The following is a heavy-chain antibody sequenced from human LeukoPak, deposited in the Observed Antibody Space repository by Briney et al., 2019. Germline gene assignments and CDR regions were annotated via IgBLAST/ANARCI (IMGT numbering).Heavy chain of an antibody. CDR2: ISGSGGST. CDR1: GFTFSSYA. V-gene: IGHV3-23*01. J-gene: IGHJ4*02. Sequence: PGGSLRLSCAASGFTFSSYAMSWVRQAPGKGLEWVSAISGSGGSTYYADSVKGRFTTSRDNSKNTLYLQMNSLRAEDTAVYYCAKDSPYYYDSSGYYDYWGQGTLVTVSS. CDR3: AKDSPYYYDSSGYYDY. D-gene: IGHD3-22*01.